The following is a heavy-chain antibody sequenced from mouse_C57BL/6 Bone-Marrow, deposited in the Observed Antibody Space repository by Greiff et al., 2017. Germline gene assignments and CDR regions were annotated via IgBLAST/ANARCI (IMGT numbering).Heavy chain of an antibody. CDR3: ARSPAYYSNHLYFDV. J-gene: IGHJ1*03. V-gene: IGHV1-72*01. D-gene: IGHD2-5*01. CDR2: IDPNSGGT. CDR1: GYTFTSYW. Sequence: QVQLQQSGAELVKPGASVKLSCKASGYTFTSYWMHWVKQRPGRGLEWIGRIDPNSGGTKYNEKFKSKATLTVDKPSSTAYMQLSILTSEDSAVYYCARSPAYYSNHLYFDVWGTGTTVTVSS.